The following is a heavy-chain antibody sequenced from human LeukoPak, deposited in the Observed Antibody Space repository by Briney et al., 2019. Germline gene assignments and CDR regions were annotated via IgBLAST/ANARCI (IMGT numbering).Heavy chain of an antibody. CDR1: GGSFSGYY. V-gene: IGHV4-34*01. Sequence: SETLSLTCAVYGGSFSGYYWSWIRQPPGKGLEWIGEINHSGSTNYNPSLKSRVTISVDTSKNQFSLKLSSVTAADTAVYYCARSGLVVPAARDGMDVWGQGTTVTVSS. CDR2: INHSGST. J-gene: IGHJ6*02. CDR3: ARSGLVVPAARDGMDV. D-gene: IGHD2-2*01.